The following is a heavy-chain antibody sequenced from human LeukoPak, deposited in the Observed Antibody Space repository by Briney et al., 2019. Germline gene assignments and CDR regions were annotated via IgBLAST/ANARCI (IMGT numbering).Heavy chain of an antibody. V-gene: IGHV1-2*02. D-gene: IGHD6-6*01. J-gene: IGHJ4*02. CDR3: ARDLEQLVPLFDY. Sequence: GASVKVSCKASGYTFTGYYMHWVRQAPGQGLGWMGWINPNSGGTNYAQKFQGRVTMTRDTSISTAYMELSRLRSDDTAVYYCARDLEQLVPLFDYWGQGTLVPVSS. CDR2: INPNSGGT. CDR1: GYTFTGYY.